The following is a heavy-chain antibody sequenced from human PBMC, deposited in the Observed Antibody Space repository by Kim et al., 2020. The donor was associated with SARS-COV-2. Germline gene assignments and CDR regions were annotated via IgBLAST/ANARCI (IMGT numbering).Heavy chain of an antibody. J-gene: IGHJ4*02. D-gene: IGHD3-22*01. V-gene: IGHV3-15*01. CDR1: GLTFNNAW. CDR2: IKTKPEGGTT. Sequence: GGSLRLSCIASGLTFNNAWMSWVRQAPGKGLEWVGRIKTKPEGGTTDYAAPVKGRFIVSRDDSKDILYLQMSNLKTEDTAVYYCVVDKYLLDDSQFNDWGQGALVTVSS. CDR3: VVDKYLLDDSQFND.